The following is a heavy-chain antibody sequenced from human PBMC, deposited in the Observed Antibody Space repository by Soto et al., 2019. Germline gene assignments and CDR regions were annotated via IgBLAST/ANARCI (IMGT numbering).Heavy chain of an antibody. D-gene: IGHD6-19*01. CDR1: GYTFTGYG. Sequence: ASVKVSCKASGYTFTGYGISWVRQAPGQGLEWMGWISAYNGNTNYAQKLQGRATMTTDTSTSTAYMELRSLRSDDTAVYYCARDHGGSGWYFAFDIWGQGTMVTVSS. CDR2: ISAYNGNT. CDR3: ARDHGGSGWYFAFDI. J-gene: IGHJ3*02. V-gene: IGHV1-18*01.